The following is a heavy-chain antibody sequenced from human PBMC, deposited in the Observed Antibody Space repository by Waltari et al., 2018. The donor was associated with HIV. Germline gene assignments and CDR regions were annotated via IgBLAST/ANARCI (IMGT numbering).Heavy chain of an antibody. D-gene: IGHD3-10*01. J-gene: IGHJ6*02. CDR2: INHSGRT. CDR3: ASGGYSYGLGGYYFYGMDV. V-gene: IGHV4-34*01. Sequence: QVQLQQWGARVVKPSETLSLTCAVSGASFSGYYWTWIRQAPGKGLEWIGEINHSGRTHYDPSLKSRGSISVDTSKNHFYLNLRSVTAADTAVYYCASGGYSYGLGGYYFYGMDVWGQGTTVTVS. CDR1: GASFSGYY.